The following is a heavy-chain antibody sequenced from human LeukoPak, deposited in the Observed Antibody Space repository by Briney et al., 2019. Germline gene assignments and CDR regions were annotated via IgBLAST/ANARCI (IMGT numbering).Heavy chain of an antibody. CDR3: AREKVYYDSSGPGY. J-gene: IGHJ4*02. Sequence: ASVNVSCKASGYTFTGYYMHWVRQAPGQGLEWMGWINPNSGGTNYAQKFQGRVTMTRDTSISTAYMELSRLRSDDTAVYYCAREKVYYDSSGPGYWGQGTLVTVSS. V-gene: IGHV1-2*02. CDR1: GYTFTGYY. D-gene: IGHD3-22*01. CDR2: INPNSGGT.